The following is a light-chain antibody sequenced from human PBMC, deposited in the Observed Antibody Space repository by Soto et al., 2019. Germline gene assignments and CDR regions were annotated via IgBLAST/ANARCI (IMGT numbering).Light chain of an antibody. Sequence: QSVLTQPPSVSGSPGQSVTISCTGTSSDVGSYNRVSWYQQPPGTAPKLMIHEVSNRPSGVPDRFSGSKSGNTASLTISGLQDEDEADYYCSSYTSSSTLVFGGGTKLTVL. CDR3: SSYTSSSTLV. CDR2: EVS. CDR1: SSDVGSYNR. V-gene: IGLV2-18*02. J-gene: IGLJ2*01.